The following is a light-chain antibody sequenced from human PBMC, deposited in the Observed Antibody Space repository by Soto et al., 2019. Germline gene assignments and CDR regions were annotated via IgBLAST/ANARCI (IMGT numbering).Light chain of an antibody. V-gene: IGLV2-8*01. J-gene: IGLJ2*01. CDR3: SSYAGNNVI. CDR1: LSDVDGCNC. Sequence: QSALTQPPSAYGSPGQSVTISCTGTLSDVDGCNCVSWYQQHPGKAPKLMIYDVAKRPSGVPDRFSGSRSGTTASLTVSGLQAEDEANYYCSSYAGNNVIFGGGTKVTVL. CDR2: DVA.